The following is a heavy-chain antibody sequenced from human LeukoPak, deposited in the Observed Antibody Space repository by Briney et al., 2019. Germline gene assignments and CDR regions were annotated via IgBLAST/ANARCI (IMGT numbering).Heavy chain of an antibody. Sequence: GSLRLSCAASGFTFSSYGMHWVRQAPGKGLEWVAIISYDGYHKYYADSVKGRFTISRDNSKNTLYLQMNSLRAEDTAVYYCARVKWGAAAGYYFAYWGQGTLVTVSS. CDR1: GFTFSSYG. J-gene: IGHJ4*02. CDR3: ARVKWGAAAGYYFAY. D-gene: IGHD6-13*01. V-gene: IGHV3-30*03. CDR2: ISYDGYHK.